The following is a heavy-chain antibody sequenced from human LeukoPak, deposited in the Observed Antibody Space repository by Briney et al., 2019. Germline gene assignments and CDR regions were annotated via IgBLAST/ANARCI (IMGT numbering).Heavy chain of an antibody. CDR3: AKDTSYGMDV. Sequence: PGGSLRLSCAASGFSFRSYAMHWVRQAPGKGLEWVTFIWYDGSNEYYADSVKGRFTTSRDNFKNTLYLQMNSLRAEDTAVYYCAKDTSYGMDVWGQGTTVTVSS. V-gene: IGHV3-30*02. CDR1: GFSFRSYA. CDR2: IWYDGSNE. J-gene: IGHJ6*02.